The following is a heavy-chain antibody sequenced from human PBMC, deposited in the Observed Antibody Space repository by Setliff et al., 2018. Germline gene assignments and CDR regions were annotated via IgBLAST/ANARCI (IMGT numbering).Heavy chain of an antibody. D-gene: IGHD6-13*01. CDR2: ISGSGGST. CDR1: GFTFSSYA. J-gene: IGHJ5*02. CDR3: ARHVWGSSSWYNWFDP. V-gene: IGHV3-23*01. Sequence: GGSLRLSCAASGFTFSSYAMSWVRQAPGKGLEWVSVISGSGGSTYYADSVKGRFTISRDNSKNTLYLQMNSLRAEDTAVYYCARHVWGSSSWYNWFDPWGQGTLVTVSS.